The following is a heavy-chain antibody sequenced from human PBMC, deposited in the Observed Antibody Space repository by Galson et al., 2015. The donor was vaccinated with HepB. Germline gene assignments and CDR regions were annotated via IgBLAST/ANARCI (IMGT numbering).Heavy chain of an antibody. D-gene: IGHD2-2*02. Sequence: SVKVSCKASGYTFTSYGISWVRQAPGQGLEWMGWISAYNGNTNYAQKLQGRVTMTTDTSTSTAYMELRSLRSDDTAVYYCARDSVGVVPAAILGDYWGQGTLVTVSS. J-gene: IGHJ4*02. CDR2: ISAYNGNT. CDR1: GYTFTSYG. CDR3: ARDSVGVVPAAILGDY. V-gene: IGHV1-18*01.